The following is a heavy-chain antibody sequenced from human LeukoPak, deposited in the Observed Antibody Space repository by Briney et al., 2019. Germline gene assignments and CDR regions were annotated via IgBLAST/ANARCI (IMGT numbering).Heavy chain of an antibody. CDR2: INPNSGGT. V-gene: IGHV1-2*02. Sequence: ASVKVSCKASGYTFTRHYMYWVRRAPGQGLEWMGWINPNSGGTNYAQKFQGRVTMTRDTSISTAYMELSRLRSDDTAVYYCARDPNYYDSSGHFDYWGQGTLVTVSS. CDR1: GYTFTRHY. J-gene: IGHJ4*02. CDR3: ARDPNYYDSSGHFDY. D-gene: IGHD3-22*01.